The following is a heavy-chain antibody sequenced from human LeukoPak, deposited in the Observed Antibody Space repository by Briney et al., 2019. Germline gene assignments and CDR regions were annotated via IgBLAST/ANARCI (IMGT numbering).Heavy chain of an antibody. J-gene: IGHJ4*02. CDR3: ALTYYFDRRGYSYFDY. CDR2: ISSNGGST. D-gene: IGHD3-22*01. Sequence: GGSLRLSCSASGFTFSSYAMHWVRQAPGKGLEYVSAISSNGGSTYYTDSVKGRFTISRDNSKNTLYLQMDSLRPEDTAMYYCALTYYFDRRGYSYFDYWGQGALVTVSS. CDR1: GFTFSSYA. V-gene: IGHV3-64*04.